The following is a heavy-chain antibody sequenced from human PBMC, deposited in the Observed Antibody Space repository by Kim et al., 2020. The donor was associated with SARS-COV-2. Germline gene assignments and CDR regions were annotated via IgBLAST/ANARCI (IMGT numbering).Heavy chain of an antibody. CDR3: VTNFAGRWSSTFSFDY. D-gene: IGHD2-15*01. CDR2: IYPGDSDT. V-gene: IGHV5-51*01. CDR1: GFTFTAKW. J-gene: IGHJ4*02. Sequence: GESLKISCKGLGFTFTAKWIGWVRQMPGKGLEGMGIIYPGDSDTRYSPSFQGQVTISPDKSITTVYLHWSSVQASDTAMYYCVTNFAGRWSSTFSFDYWAQGTLVTVSS.